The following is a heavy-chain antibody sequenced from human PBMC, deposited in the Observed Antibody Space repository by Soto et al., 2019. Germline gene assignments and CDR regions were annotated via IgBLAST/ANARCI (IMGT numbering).Heavy chain of an antibody. CDR3: ARELQGLYYFDY. J-gene: IGHJ4*02. CDR2: INAGNGHT. D-gene: IGHD4-4*01. Sequence: ASVKVSCKASGYTFTSYAMHWVRQAPGQRLEWMGWINAGNGHTKYSQKFQDRVTITRDTSANTAYMELSRLRSEDTAVYYCARELQGLYYFDYWGQGALVTVSS. CDR1: GYTFTSYA. V-gene: IGHV1-3*01.